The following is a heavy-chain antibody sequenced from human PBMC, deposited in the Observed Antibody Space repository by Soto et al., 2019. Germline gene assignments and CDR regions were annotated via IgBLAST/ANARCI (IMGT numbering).Heavy chain of an antibody. D-gene: IGHD6-6*01. CDR1: GFPFSNAW. CDR3: TTDEVDSSSYHHHYY. J-gene: IGHJ4*02. Sequence: GGSLRLSCAASGFPFSNAWMSWVRQAPGKGLEWVGRIKSKTDGGTTDYAAPVKGRFTISRDDSKNTLYLQMNSLKTEDTAVYYCTTDEVDSSSYHHHYYWGQGTLVTVSS. CDR2: IKSKTDGGTT. V-gene: IGHV3-15*01.